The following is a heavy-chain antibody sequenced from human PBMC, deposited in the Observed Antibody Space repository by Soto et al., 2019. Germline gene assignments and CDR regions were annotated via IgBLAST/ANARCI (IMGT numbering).Heavy chain of an antibody. J-gene: IGHJ6*02. D-gene: IGHD2-2*01. Sequence: PSETLSLTCTVSGGSISSYYWSRIRQPAGKGLEWIGRIYTSGSTNYNPSLKSRVTMSLDTSKNQFSLKLTSVTAADTALYYCARGNCSSPNCYSFSGYYGMDVWGQGTTVTVSS. CDR2: IYTSGST. CDR1: GGSISSYY. CDR3: ARGNCSSPNCYSFSGYYGMDV. V-gene: IGHV4-4*07.